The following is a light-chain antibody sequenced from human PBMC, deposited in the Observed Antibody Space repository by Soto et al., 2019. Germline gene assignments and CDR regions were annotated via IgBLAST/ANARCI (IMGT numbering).Light chain of an antibody. CDR2: SAS. Sequence: EIVLTQSPGTLSLSPGERATLSCRASQSVSSSYLAWYQQKPGQAPRLLIYSASTRATGIPARFSGSGSGTEFTLTISSLKSEDFAVYYCQQYNNWWTFGQGTKVDIK. J-gene: IGKJ1*01. V-gene: IGKV3-15*01. CDR1: QSVSSSY. CDR3: QQYNNWWT.